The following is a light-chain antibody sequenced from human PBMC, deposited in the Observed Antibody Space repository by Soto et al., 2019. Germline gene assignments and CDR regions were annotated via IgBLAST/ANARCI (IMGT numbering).Light chain of an antibody. Sequence: DIQMTQSPSTLSASVGDRVTITCRASQSIGSSLAWYQQKPGKGPKLLIYDASTLESGVPSRFSGSGFGTEFALTISRLQPDDFATFYCQQYNSYVTFGQGTKLEIK. CDR1: QSIGSS. J-gene: IGKJ2*01. V-gene: IGKV1-5*01. CDR2: DAS. CDR3: QQYNSYVT.